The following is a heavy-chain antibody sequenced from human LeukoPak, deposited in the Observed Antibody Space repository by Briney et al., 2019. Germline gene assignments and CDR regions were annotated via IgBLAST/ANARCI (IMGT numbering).Heavy chain of an antibody. J-gene: IGHJ5*02. V-gene: IGHV3-23*01. CDR2: ICGSGGST. CDR1: GFTFSSYA. CDR3: AKVPHYGSGSYDT. Sequence: PGGSLRLSCAASGFTFSSYAMSWVRQAPGKGLEWVASICGSGGSTYYADSVKGRFPISRDNSKNTLYLQMNSLRAEDTAVYYCAKVPHYGSGSYDTWGQGTLVTVSS. D-gene: IGHD3-10*01.